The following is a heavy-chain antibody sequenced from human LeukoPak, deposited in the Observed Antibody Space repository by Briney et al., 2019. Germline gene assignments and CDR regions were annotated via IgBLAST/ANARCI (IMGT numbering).Heavy chain of an antibody. V-gene: IGHV3-30*18. CDR2: ISYDGSNK. CDR3: AKEVRGDAFDI. J-gene: IGHJ3*02. CDR1: EFTFRSYD. D-gene: IGHD3-16*01. Sequence: GGSLRLSCVASEFTFRSYDMHWVRQAPGKGLEWVAVISYDGSNKDYADFVKGRFTISRDNSKNTLYLQMNSLRAEDTAVYYCAKEVRGDAFDIWGQGTMVTVSS.